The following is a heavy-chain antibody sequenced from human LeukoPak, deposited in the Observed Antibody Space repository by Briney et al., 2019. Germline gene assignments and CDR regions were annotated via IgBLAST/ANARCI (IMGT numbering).Heavy chain of an antibody. J-gene: IGHJ5*02. D-gene: IGHD3-22*01. CDR2: IYNDGST. CDR1: GLTVSSSY. V-gene: IGHV3-53*01. Sequence: PGGSLRLSCAASGLTVSSSYMSWVRQAPGKGLEWVSIIYNDGSTYYADSVKGRFTISRDNAKNSLYLQMNSLRAEDTAVYYCARGGGYGLSFDPWGQGTLVTVSS. CDR3: ARGGGYGLSFDP.